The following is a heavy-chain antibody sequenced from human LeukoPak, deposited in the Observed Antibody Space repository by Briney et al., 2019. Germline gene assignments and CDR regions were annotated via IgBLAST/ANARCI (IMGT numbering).Heavy chain of an antibody. J-gene: IGHJ3*02. CDR1: GFTFCNNH. CDR2: ISASGGST. CDR3: ARELQRAGTVTVGFDI. Sequence: GESLRLSCVASGFTFCNNHMSWVRQAPGKGLQWVSGISASGGSTYYADAVKGRFTISRDNSKNTLFLQINSLRVEDTAVYYCARELQRAGTVTVGFDIWGQGTMVTVSS. D-gene: IGHD3-10*01. V-gene: IGHV3-23*01.